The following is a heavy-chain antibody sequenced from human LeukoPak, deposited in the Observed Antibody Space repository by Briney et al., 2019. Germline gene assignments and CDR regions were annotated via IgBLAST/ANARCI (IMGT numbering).Heavy chain of an antibody. CDR2: IYYSGST. J-gene: IGHJ4*02. CDR3: ARASRHIDY. V-gene: IGHV4-39*01. Sequence: PSETLSLTCIVSGGSISSSSYYWGWIRQPPGKGLEWIGSIYYSGSTYYNPSLKSRVTISVDTSKNQFSLKLSSVTAADTAVYYCARASRHIDYWGQGTLVTVSS. CDR1: GGSISSSSYY. D-gene: IGHD5-12*01.